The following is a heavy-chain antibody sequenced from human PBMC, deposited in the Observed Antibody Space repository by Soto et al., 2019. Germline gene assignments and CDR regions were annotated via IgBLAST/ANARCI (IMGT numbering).Heavy chain of an antibody. CDR1: GGSISSSSNH. J-gene: IGHJ4*02. CDR2: IYYSENT. V-gene: IGHV4-39*01. D-gene: IGHD5-12*01. CDR3: ARGFREMATIQSLDY. Sequence: SETLSLTCTVSGGSISSSSNHWGWIRQPPGKGLEWIGSIYYSENTYYNPSLKSRVTISVDTSKNQFSLKLSSVTAADTAVYYCARGFREMATIQSLDYWGQGTLVTVSS.